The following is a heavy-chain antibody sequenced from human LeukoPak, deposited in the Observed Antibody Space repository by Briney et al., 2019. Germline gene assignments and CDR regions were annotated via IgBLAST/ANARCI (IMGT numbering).Heavy chain of an antibody. J-gene: IGHJ4*02. CDR3: ARAPTGYYDSSGLDY. Sequence: SETLSLTCTVSGGSISSGGYYWSWIRQHPGKGLEWIGDIYYSGSTYYNPSLKSRVTISVDTSKNQFSLKLNSVTAADTAVYYCARAPTGYYDSSGLDYWGQGTLVTVSS. V-gene: IGHV4-31*03. CDR1: GGSISSGGYY. CDR2: IYYSGST. D-gene: IGHD3-22*01.